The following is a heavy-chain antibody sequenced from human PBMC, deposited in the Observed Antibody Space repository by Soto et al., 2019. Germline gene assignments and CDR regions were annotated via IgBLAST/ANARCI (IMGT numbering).Heavy chain of an antibody. Sequence: QVHLVESGGGVVQPGRSLRLSCAASGFTFSTTGMHWVRQAPGKGLAWVAMISHDGGEKYYTDSVKGRFTISRDTSKNTLYLQMNSLRPEDTAMYHCAKDLYGAGWYNYFDPWGQGTLVSVSS. CDR2: ISHDGGEK. J-gene: IGHJ5*02. D-gene: IGHD6-19*01. V-gene: IGHV3-30*18. CDR3: AKDLYGAGWYNYFDP. CDR1: GFTFSTTG.